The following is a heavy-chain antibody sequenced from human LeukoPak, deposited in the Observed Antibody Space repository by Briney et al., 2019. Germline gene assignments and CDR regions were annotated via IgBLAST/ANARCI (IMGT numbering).Heavy chain of an antibody. J-gene: IGHJ6*03. Sequence: TGGSLRLSCAASGFTFSSYSMNWVRQAPGKGLEWVSSISSSSSYIYYADSVKGRFTISRDNAKNSLYLQMNSLRAEDTAVYYCARGDSGYSSGWYVFYYYYMDVWGKGTTVTVSS. V-gene: IGHV3-21*01. CDR1: GFTFSSYS. CDR3: ARGDSGYSSGWYVFYYYYMDV. CDR2: ISSSSSYI. D-gene: IGHD6-19*01.